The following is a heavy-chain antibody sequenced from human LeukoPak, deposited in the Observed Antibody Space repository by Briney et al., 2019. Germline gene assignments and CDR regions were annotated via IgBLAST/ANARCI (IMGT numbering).Heavy chain of an antibody. CDR3: ARLSVVPAAMQFYYYYHMDV. CDR1: GGSISSYY. J-gene: IGHJ6*03. V-gene: IGHV4-59*08. Sequence: PSETLSLTCTVSGGSISSYYWSWIRQPPGKGLGWIGYIFYSGSTNYNPSLKSRVTISVDTSKNQFSLKLSSVTAADTAVYYCARLSVVPAAMQFYYYYHMDVWGKGTTVTVSS. CDR2: IFYSGST. D-gene: IGHD2-2*01.